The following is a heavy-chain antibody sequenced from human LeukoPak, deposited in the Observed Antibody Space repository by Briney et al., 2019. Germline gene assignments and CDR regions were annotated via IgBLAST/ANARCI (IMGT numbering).Heavy chain of an antibody. J-gene: IGHJ6*03. Sequence: PGGSLRLSCAASGFTFSSYAMSWVRQAPGKGLEWVSAISGSGGSTYYADSVKGRFTISRDNSKNTLYLQMNSLRAEDTAVYYCAKPNSSGWFRYYYYMDVWGKGTTVTVSS. V-gene: IGHV3-23*01. D-gene: IGHD6-19*01. CDR3: AKPNSSGWFRYYYYMDV. CDR2: ISGSGGST. CDR1: GFTFSSYA.